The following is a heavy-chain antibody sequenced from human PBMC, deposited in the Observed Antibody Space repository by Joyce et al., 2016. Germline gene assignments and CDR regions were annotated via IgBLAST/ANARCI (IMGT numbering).Heavy chain of an antibody. D-gene: IGHD1-26*01. CDR1: GGSINNKY. CDR3: ARTSEYVDD. V-gene: IGHV4-59*07. Sequence: QLHLQESGPRLVKPSDTLSLTCTVSGGSINNKYWSWIRQPPGNGLDWMGHIHYTGSSHYSPALYSRIAISADTSRTQFSLELTSVTAADTAVYYCARTSEYVDDWGQGIRVTVSS. CDR2: IHYTGSS. J-gene: IGHJ4*02.